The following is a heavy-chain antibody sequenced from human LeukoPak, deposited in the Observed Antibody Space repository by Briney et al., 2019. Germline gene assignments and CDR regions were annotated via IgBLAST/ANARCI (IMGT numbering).Heavy chain of an antibody. Sequence: SETLSLTCTVSGGSIRSYYWSWIRQPPGKGLEWIGYIYYSGSTNYNPSLKSRVTISVDTSKNQFSLKLSSVTAADTAVYYCARHDYDSGSYLDYWGQGTLVTVSS. CDR3: ARHDYDSGSYLDY. J-gene: IGHJ4*02. CDR1: GGSIRSYY. CDR2: IYYSGST. V-gene: IGHV4-59*08. D-gene: IGHD3-10*01.